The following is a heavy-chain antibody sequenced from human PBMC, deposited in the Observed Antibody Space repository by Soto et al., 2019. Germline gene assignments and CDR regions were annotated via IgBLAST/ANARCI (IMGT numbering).Heavy chain of an antibody. Sequence: VKVSCKASGFTFTSSAVQWVRQARGQRLEWIGWIVVGSGNTNYAQKFQERVTITRDMSTSTAYMELSSLRSEDTVVYYCAGGDNMAGTTAWDYWGQGTLVTVSS. CDR1: GFTFTSSA. J-gene: IGHJ4*02. CDR2: IVVGSGNT. CDR3: AGGDNMAGTTAWDY. V-gene: IGHV1-58*01. D-gene: IGHD1-7*01.